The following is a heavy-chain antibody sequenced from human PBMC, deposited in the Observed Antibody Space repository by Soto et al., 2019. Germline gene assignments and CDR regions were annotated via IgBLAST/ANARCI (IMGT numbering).Heavy chain of an antibody. J-gene: IGHJ6*02. Sequence: SVKVSCKASGDTDTNYVISWVRQAPGQGLEWMGGIFPKFGTTYSAQKLRDRLTITADESMSTVYMQLSSLRLDDTAVYYCEAEMTFGKLSVVWGQGTTVTVSS. D-gene: IGHD3-16*02. CDR2: IFPKFGTT. CDR1: GDTDTNYV. V-gene: IGHV1-69*13. CDR3: EAEMTFGKLSVV.